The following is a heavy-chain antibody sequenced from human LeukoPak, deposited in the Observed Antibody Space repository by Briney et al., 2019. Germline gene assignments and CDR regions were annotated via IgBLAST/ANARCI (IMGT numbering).Heavy chain of an antibody. J-gene: IGHJ4*02. Sequence: GGSLRLSCTVSGFTLGDYGLSWVRQAPGKGLEWVGFIRSKDNGGTTEYAASVKDRFIISRDDSKSIAYLQMDSLKTEDTALYYCSREDGGWVGKGDYWGQGTLVTVSS. CDR2: IRSKDNGGTT. CDR3: SREDGGWVGKGDY. D-gene: IGHD4-23*01. CDR1: GFTLGDYG. V-gene: IGHV3-49*04.